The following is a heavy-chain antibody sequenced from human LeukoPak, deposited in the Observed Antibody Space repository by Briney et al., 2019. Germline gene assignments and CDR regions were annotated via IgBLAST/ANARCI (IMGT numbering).Heavy chain of an antibody. J-gene: IGHJ4*02. D-gene: IGHD6-19*01. CDR2: IYSGGST. CDR3: AKLYSSGWYDYFDY. V-gene: IGHV3-53*01. CDR1: GFTVSSNY. Sequence: PGGSLRLSCAASGFTVSSNYMSWVRQAPGKGLEWVSIIYSGGSTYYADSVKGRFTISRDNSKNTLYLQMNSLRAEDTAVYYCAKLYSSGWYDYFDYWGQGTLVTVSS.